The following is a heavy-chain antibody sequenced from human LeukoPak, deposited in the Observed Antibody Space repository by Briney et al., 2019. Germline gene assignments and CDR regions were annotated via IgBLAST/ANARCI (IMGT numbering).Heavy chain of an antibody. J-gene: IGHJ3*02. Sequence: PSETLSLTCTVSGGSISSYYWSWIRQPAGKRLEWIGRIYTSGSTNYNPSLKSRVTMSVDTSRNQFSLKLSSVTAADTAVYYCARESVTIFGVVIMNDDAFDIWGQGTMVTVSS. CDR1: GGSISSYY. CDR2: IYTSGST. CDR3: ARESVTIFGVVIMNDDAFDI. V-gene: IGHV4-4*07. D-gene: IGHD3-3*01.